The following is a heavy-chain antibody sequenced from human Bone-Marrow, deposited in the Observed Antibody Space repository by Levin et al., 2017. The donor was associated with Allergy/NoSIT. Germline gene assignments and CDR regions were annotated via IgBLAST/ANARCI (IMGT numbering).Heavy chain of an antibody. V-gene: IGHV4-4*02. J-gene: IGHJ4*02. CDR1: GGSISSSNW. Sequence: SETLSLTCAVSGGSISSSNWWSWVRQPPGKGLEWIGEIYHSGSTNYNPSLKSRVTISVDKSKNQFSLKLSSATAADTAVYYCARDSVAARRFDYWGQGTLVTVSS. D-gene: IGHD6-6*01. CDR2: IYHSGST. CDR3: ARDSVAARRFDY.